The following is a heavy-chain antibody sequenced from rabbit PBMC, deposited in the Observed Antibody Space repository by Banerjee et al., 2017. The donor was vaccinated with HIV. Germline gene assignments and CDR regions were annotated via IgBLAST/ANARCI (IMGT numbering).Heavy chain of an antibody. Sequence: QEQLEESGGDLVKPEGSLTLTCTASGFSFSSSYWICWVRQAPGKGLEWIACIYAGSSDNTYYASWAKGRFTISKTSSTTVTLQMTSLTAADTATYFCARTAGSSYDLYYFNLWGQGTLVTVS. CDR2: IYAGSSDNT. D-gene: IGHD4-2*01. CDR1: GFSFSSSYW. J-gene: IGHJ4*01. V-gene: IGHV1S45*01. CDR3: ARTAGSSYDLYYFNL.